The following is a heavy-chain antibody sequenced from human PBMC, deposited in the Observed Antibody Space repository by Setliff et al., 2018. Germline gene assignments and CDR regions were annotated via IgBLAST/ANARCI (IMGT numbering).Heavy chain of an antibody. Sequence: SETLSLTCTVSGGSVSTYYWSWIRQPPGKGLEWIGFIFYSGYTHYNPSLKSRVTMSVDVSRDQFSLELSSVTAADTAVYFCARGSGRGYSYGLFDYWGQGSL. CDR1: GGSVSTYY. CDR3: ARGSGRGYSYGLFDY. CDR2: IFYSGYT. V-gene: IGHV4-59*02. J-gene: IGHJ4*02. D-gene: IGHD5-18*01.